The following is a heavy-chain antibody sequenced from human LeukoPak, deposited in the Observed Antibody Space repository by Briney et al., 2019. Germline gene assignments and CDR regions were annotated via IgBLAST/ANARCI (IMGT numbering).Heavy chain of an antibody. V-gene: IGHV3-48*03. Sequence: GGSLRLSSVASGFTFSSYEMNWVRQALGEGLEWVSYISSRGSTIYYADSVKGRFTISRDNAKNSLYLQMNSLRAEDPAVYYCARVPIAVAPFDYWGEGTLVTVPS. D-gene: IGHD6-19*01. J-gene: IGHJ4*02. CDR2: ISSRGSTI. CDR3: ARVPIAVAPFDY. CDR1: GFTFSSYE.